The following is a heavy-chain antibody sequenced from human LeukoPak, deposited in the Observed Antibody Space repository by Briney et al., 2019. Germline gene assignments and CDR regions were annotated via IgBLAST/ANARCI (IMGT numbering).Heavy chain of an antibody. D-gene: IGHD6-13*01. CDR1: GGSISSVGYY. Sequence: SETLSLTCTDSGGSISSVGYYWSWIRQHPGKGLEWIGFIYYTGTTTYHNPSLKSRATISVDTSKNHFSLKLTSVTAADTAVYYCARATGGAAAADFDPWGQGTLVTVSS. J-gene: IGHJ5*02. CDR3: ARATGGAAAADFDP. CDR2: IYYTGTTT. V-gene: IGHV4-31*03.